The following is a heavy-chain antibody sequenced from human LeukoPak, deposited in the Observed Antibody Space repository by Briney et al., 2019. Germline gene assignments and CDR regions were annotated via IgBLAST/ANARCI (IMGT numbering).Heavy chain of an antibody. CDR3: ARSNYYGSQSEY. V-gene: IGHV1-2*02. CDR2: VNPNSGDT. D-gene: IGHD3-10*01. CDR1: GYTFSAFH. J-gene: IGHJ4*02. Sequence: ASVKVSCKASGYTFSAFHIHWVRLAPGQGPERMGWVNPNSGDTNYAQRFRGRVTMTGDTSINTAYMELSSLRSDDTAVYYCARSNYYGSQSEYWGQGTLVAVSS.